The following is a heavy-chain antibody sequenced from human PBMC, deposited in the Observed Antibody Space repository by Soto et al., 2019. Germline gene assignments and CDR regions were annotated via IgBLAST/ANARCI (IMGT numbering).Heavy chain of an antibody. D-gene: IGHD3-3*01. CDR1: NGSISNPIYY. V-gene: IGHV4-39*01. CDR2: IFYSGNA. Sequence: SETLSLTCSVSNGSISNPIYYWAWIRQPPGKGLEWIGSIFYSGNAYYNPSLKSRVTMSVDTSQNQFSLKLSSVTVADTAVYYCAGRTSLASVEIFSGVLPGYSWVDPWGRGTLVTVSS. J-gene: IGHJ5*01. CDR3: AGRTSLASVEIFSGVLPGYSWVDP.